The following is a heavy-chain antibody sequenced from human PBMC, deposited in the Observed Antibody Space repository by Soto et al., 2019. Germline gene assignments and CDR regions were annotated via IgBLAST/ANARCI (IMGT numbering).Heavy chain of an antibody. CDR1: GFTFSNYG. D-gene: IGHD3-10*01. Sequence: GGSLRLSCTASGFTFSNYGMHWVRQAPGKGLEWVAVIWYDGSNKCYADSVKGRFTISRDNSKNTLYLQMNSLKAEDTAVYYCARDRSLRFFDYWGQGTLVTVSS. J-gene: IGHJ4*02. CDR3: ARDRSLRFFDY. V-gene: IGHV3-33*01. CDR2: IWYDGSNK.